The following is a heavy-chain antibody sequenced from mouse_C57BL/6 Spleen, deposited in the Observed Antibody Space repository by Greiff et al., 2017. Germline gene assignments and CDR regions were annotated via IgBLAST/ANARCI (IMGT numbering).Heavy chain of an antibody. CDR1: GYTFTSYW. CDR3: ARWDSHYFDY. CDR2: IHPNSGST. V-gene: IGHV1-64*01. Sequence: QVQLQQSGAELVKPGASVKLSCKASGYTFTSYWMHWVKQRPGQGLEWIGMIHPNSGSTNYNEKFKSKATLTVDKSSSTAYMQLSSLTSEDSAVYYCARWDSHYFDYWGQGTTLTVSS. D-gene: IGHD4-1*01. J-gene: IGHJ2*01.